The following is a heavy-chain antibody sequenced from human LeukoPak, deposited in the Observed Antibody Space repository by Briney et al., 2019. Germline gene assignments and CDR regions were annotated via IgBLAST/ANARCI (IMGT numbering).Heavy chain of an antibody. CDR2: ISAYNGNT. Sequence: ASVKVSCKASGYTFTSYGISWVRQAPRQGLEWMGWISAYNGNTNYAQKLQGRVTMTTDTSTSTAYMELRSLRSDDTAVYYCARGDSADYYHGMDVWGQGTTVTVSS. CDR1: GYTFTSYG. J-gene: IGHJ6*02. V-gene: IGHV1-18*01. D-gene: IGHD3/OR15-3a*01. CDR3: ARGDSADYYHGMDV.